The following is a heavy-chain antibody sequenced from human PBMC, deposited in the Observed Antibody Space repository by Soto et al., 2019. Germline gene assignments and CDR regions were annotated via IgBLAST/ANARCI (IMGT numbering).Heavy chain of an antibody. CDR3: ASDRGECGHHGAHFHI. V-gene: IGHV1-69*02. CDR1: GGTFSSYT. CDR2: IIPILGIA. D-gene: IGHD7-27*01. Sequence: QVQLVQSGAEVKKPGSSVKVSCKASGGTFSSYTISWVRQAPGQGLEWMGRIIPILGIANYAQKFQGRVKITADESSSKAYMELSRLRSVDTAVYYCASDRGECGHHGAHFHIRGQGTMVTVTT. J-gene: IGHJ3*02.